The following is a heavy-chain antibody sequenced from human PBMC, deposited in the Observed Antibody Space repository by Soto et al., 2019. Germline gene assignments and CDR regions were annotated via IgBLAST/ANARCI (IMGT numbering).Heavy chain of an antibody. CDR3: ARNQHGGQDYYGMDG. CDR1: GESVRRCSHY. V-gene: IGHV4-61*01. CDR2: IYYSGST. J-gene: IGHJ6*02. Sequence: PXXTLSLPLRVSGESVRRCSHYQGSLPPPPGKGLELIGYIYYSGSTNYNPSLKSRVTISVDTSKNQFSLKLSSVTAPDTALYYCARNQHGGQDYYGMDGWGQGTTVTVSS.